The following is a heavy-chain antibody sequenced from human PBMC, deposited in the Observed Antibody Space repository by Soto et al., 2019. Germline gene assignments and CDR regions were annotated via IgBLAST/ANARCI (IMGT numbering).Heavy chain of an antibody. V-gene: IGHV1-18*01. J-gene: IGHJ4*02. Sequence: QAQLMQSGPEVKKPGASVRVSCKTSGYTFDNYGIAWVRQAPGQGLEWMGWVSGYSGNTNYAQRVQGRVAMTTDTSTGTAYMELKNLTSDDTAVYYCARVESNFDSSELWGQGTLVAVSS. CDR3: ARVESNFDSSEL. CDR1: GYTFDNYG. D-gene: IGHD6-19*01. CDR2: VSGYSGNT.